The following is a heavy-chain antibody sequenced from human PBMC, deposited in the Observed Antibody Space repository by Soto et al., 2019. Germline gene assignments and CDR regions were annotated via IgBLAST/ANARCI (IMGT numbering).Heavy chain of an antibody. CDR2: IYYSGST. CDR1: GFSLSSYY. Sequence: SETLSLTCTFSGFSLSSYYLILLRPPPGKGLEWIGYIYYSGSTNYNPSLKSRVTISVDTSKNQFSLKLSSVTAADTAVYYCERELLHYSAGWFDPWGQGTLVTVSS. J-gene: IGHJ5*02. D-gene: IGHD1-26*01. CDR3: ERELLHYSAGWFDP. V-gene: IGHV4-59*01.